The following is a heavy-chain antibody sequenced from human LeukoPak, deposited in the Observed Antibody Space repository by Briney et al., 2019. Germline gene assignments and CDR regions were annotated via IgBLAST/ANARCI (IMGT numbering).Heavy chain of an antibody. CDR1: GGSFSGYY. CDR2: IYYSGST. J-gene: IGHJ4*02. D-gene: IGHD5-12*01. CDR3: ARGFYSGYDLSYFDY. V-gene: IGHV4-34*01. Sequence: SETLSLTCAVYGGSFSGYYWSWIRQPPGKGLEWIGSIYYSGSTYYNPSLRSRVTISVDTSKNQFSLKLSSVTAADTAVYYCARGFYSGYDLSYFDYWGQGTLVTVSS.